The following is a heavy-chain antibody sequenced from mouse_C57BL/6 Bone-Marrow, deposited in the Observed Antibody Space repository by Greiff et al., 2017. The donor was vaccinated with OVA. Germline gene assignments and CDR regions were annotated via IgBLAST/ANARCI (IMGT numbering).Heavy chain of an antibody. V-gene: IGHV5-4*01. Sequence: EVQGVESGGGLVKPGGSLKLSCAASGFTFSSYAMSWVRQTPEKRLEWVATISDGGSYTYYPDNVKGRFTFSRDNAKNNLYLQMSHLKSEDTAMYYCAREQQFLWYLDVWGTGTTVTVSS. CDR1: GFTFSSYA. D-gene: IGHD6-1*01. CDR2: ISDGGSYT. CDR3: AREQQFLWYLDV. J-gene: IGHJ1*03.